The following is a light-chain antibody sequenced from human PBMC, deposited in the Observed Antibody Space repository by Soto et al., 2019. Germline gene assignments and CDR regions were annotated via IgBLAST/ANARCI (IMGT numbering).Light chain of an antibody. CDR2: GAS. Sequence: EIVLTQSPATLSVSALESPPLXCRASQSVSSNLAWYHQKPGQAPRLLIYGASIRATGIPARFSGSGSGTEFTLTISSLQPDDFATYYCQQYSNFATFGQGTKVDI. CDR3: QQYSNFAT. V-gene: IGKV3-15*01. CDR1: QSVSSN. J-gene: IGKJ1*01.